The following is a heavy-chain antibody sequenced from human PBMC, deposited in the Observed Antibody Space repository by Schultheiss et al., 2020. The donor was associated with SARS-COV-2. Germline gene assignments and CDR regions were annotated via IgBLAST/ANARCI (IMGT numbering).Heavy chain of an antibody. D-gene: IGHD2-2*01. CDR1: GFTFSIYA. CDR3: ARMGVPAAIAGSGLYYYYYMDV. Sequence: GGSLRLSCAASGFTFSIYAMHWVRQAPGKGLEWVSSISGNGNNTYYGGSVEGRFTISRDNSKNTLYLQMNSLRAEDTAVYYCARMGVPAAIAGSGLYYYYYMDVWGKGTTVTVSS. J-gene: IGHJ6*03. V-gene: IGHV3-23*01. CDR2: ISGNGNNT.